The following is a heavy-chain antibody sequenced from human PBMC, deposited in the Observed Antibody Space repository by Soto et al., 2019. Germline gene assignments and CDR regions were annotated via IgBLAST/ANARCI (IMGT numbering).Heavy chain of an antibody. CDR2: LNGRGGST. Sequence: PGGSLRLSCAASGFTFSNYAMSWVRQAPGKGLEWVSSLNGRGGSTSYADSVKGRFTISRDNSKNTLYLQMNSLRAEDTAVYYCARDLSGSYFPADYWGQGTLVTVSS. D-gene: IGHD3-10*01. CDR1: GFTFSNYA. J-gene: IGHJ4*02. V-gene: IGHV3-23*01. CDR3: ARDLSGSYFPADY.